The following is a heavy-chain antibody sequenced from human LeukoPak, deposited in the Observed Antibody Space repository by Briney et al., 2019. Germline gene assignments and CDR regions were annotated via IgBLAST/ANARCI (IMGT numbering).Heavy chain of an antibody. CDR2: IYYSGST. J-gene: IGHJ4*02. V-gene: IGHV4-31*03. CDR3: ARVGSGSYYTPDY. CDR1: GGSISSGGYY. D-gene: IGHD3-10*01. Sequence: ASETLSLTCTVSGGSISSGGYYWSWIRQHPGKGLEWIGYIYYSGSTYYNPSLKSRVTKSVDTSKNQFSLKLSSVTAADTAVYYCARVGSGSYYTPDYWGQGTLVTVSS.